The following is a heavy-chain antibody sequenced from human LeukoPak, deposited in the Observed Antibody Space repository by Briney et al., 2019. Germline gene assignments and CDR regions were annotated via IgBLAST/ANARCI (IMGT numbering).Heavy chain of an antibody. CDR2: IKQDGSEK. V-gene: IGHV3-7*01. CDR3: AGGRDGYKPNFDY. J-gene: IGHJ4*02. CDR1: GFTFSSYW. Sequence: GGSLRLSCAASGFTFSSYWMSWVRQAPGKGLEWVANIKQDGSEKYYVDSVKGRFTISRDNAKNSLYLQMNSLRAEDTAVYYCAGGRDGYKPNFDYWGQGTLVTVSS. D-gene: IGHD5-24*01.